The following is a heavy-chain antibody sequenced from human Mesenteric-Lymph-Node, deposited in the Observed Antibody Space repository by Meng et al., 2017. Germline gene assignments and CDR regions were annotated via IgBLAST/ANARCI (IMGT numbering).Heavy chain of an antibody. CDR2: ISVYNGNT. V-gene: IGHV1-18*01. J-gene: IGHJ4*02. CDR3: ARGGSSGRFDN. D-gene: IGHD2-15*01. Sequence: QVQLVQSGAEVKKPGASVRVSFKTSGYKFNTYDITWVRQAPGQGLEWMGWISVYNGNTNYAQMLQGRVTMTTDTATTTAYMELRSLRSDDTAVYYCARGGSSGRFDNWGQGTLVTVSS. CDR1: GYKFNTYD.